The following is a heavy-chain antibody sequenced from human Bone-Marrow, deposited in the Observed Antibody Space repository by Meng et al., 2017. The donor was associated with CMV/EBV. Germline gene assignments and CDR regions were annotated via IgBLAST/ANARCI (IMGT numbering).Heavy chain of an antibody. CDR3: ARGMGYCSSTSCYNWFDP. D-gene: IGHD2-2*01. CDR1: GFTFSSYA. V-gene: IGHV3-64*02. CDR2: ISSNGGST. Sequence: GESLKISCAASGFTFSSYAMHWVRQAPGKGLEYVSAISSNGGSTYYADSVKGRFTISRDNSKNTLYLQMGSLRAEDMAVYYCARGMGYCSSTSCYNWFDPWGQGTLVTVSS. J-gene: IGHJ5*02.